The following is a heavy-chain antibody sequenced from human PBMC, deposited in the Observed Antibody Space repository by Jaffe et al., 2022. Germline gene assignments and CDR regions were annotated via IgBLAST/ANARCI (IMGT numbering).Heavy chain of an antibody. CDR3: AREPRYSGYDWSRSFDY. Sequence: QVQLQESGPGLVKPSETLSLTCAVSGYSISSGYYWGWIRQPPGKGLEWIGSIYHSGSTYYNPSLKSRVTISVDTSKNQFSLKLSSVTAADTAVYYCAREPRYSGYDWSRSFDYWGQGTLVTVSS. V-gene: IGHV4-38-2*02. CDR1: GYSISSGYY. CDR2: IYHSGST. D-gene: IGHD5-12*01. J-gene: IGHJ4*02.